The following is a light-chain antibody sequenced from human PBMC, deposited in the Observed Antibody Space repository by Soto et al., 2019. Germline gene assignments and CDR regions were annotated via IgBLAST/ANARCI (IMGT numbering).Light chain of an antibody. CDR1: SSDVGGYNY. CDR2: DVT. J-gene: IGLJ2*01. CDR3: SSYAGSNNLD. Sequence: QSALTQPPSASGSPGQSVTISCTGTSSDVGGYNYVSWYQQHPGKAPKLMIYDVTKRPSGVPDRFSGSKSGNTASLTVAGLQTDDEADYFCSSYAGSNNLDFGGGTQLTVL. V-gene: IGLV2-8*01.